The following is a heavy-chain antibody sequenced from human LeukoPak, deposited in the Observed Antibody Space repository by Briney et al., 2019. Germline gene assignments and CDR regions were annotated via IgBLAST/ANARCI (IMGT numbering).Heavy chain of an antibody. D-gene: IGHD2-15*01. CDR2: INHSGST. CDR1: GGSFSGYY. Sequence: SETLSLTCAVYGGSFSGYYWSWIRQPPGKGLEWIGEINHSGSTNYNPSLKSRVTISVDTSKNQFSLKLSSVTAADTAVYFCAGGPSGVAATAPIDYWGQGTLATVPS. J-gene: IGHJ4*02. CDR3: AGGPSGVAATAPIDY. V-gene: IGHV4-34*01.